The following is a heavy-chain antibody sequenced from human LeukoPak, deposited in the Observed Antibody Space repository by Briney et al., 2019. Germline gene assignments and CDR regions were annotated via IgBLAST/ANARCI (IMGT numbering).Heavy chain of an antibody. Sequence: SETLSLTCTVSGGSISSNIYYWGWIRQPPGKGLEWIGSIYHSGSTYYNPSLKSRVTISLDTSRNSFSQKLSSVTAADTAVYYCARERGVGLLTPPIFDYWGQGTLVTVSS. V-gene: IGHV4-39*07. D-gene: IGHD3-10*01. CDR1: GGSISSNIYY. CDR3: ARERGVGLLTPPIFDY. CDR2: IYHSGST. J-gene: IGHJ4*02.